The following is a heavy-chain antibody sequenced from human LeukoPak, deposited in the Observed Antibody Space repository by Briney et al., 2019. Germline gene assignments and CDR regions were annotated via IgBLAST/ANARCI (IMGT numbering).Heavy chain of an antibody. Sequence: PSETLSLTCTVSGDSVSSGSHYWSWIRQPPGKGLEWIGYIYYSGSTNYNPSLKSRVTISIDTSKNQFSLKLSSVTAADTAVYYCVRGTVTTLFDYWGQGTLVTVSS. CDR1: GDSVSSGSHY. CDR3: VRGTVTTLFDY. D-gene: IGHD4-17*01. CDR2: IYYSGST. V-gene: IGHV4-61*01. J-gene: IGHJ4*02.